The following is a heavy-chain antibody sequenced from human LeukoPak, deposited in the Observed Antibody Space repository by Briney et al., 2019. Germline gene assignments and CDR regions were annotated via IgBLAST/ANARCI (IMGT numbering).Heavy chain of an antibody. Sequence: SETLSLTCAVSGGSISSYYLSWVRQPPGKGLELVGYIYYSGSTNYNHSLTSRVTISVDTSKNQSSLKLSSVTAAHTAVYYCARQADYDILTGYAIDYWGQGTLVTVSS. CDR2: IYYSGST. CDR1: GGSISSYY. CDR3: ARQADYDILTGYAIDY. J-gene: IGHJ4*02. V-gene: IGHV4-59*08. D-gene: IGHD3-9*01.